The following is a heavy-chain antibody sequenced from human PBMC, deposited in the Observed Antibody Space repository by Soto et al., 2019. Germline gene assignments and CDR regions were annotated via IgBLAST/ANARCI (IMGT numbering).Heavy chain of an antibody. D-gene: IGHD6-19*01. Sequence: QVQLVQSGAEVKKRGASVKVSCKASGYMFNSYGMSWLRQAPGQGLEWIGWISGYNGKTDLAQKFQGRVTMTTEASTSTVYMELTSLRFNDTALYYGARDEPYPAGWHFDHRGQGTLVTVPS. CDR3: ARDEPYPAGWHFDH. J-gene: IGHJ4*02. CDR1: GYMFNSYG. V-gene: IGHV1-18*01. CDR2: ISGYNGKT.